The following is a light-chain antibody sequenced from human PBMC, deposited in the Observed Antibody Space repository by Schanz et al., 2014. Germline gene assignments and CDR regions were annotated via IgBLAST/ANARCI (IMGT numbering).Light chain of an antibody. Sequence: EIVMTQSPVTLSVSPGERATLSCRASQSVSSNLAWYQQKPGQAPRLLIYGASTRATGIPARFSGSGSGTEFTLTISSLQPEDLAVYYCQHYHSWPYTFGQGSKLDIK. V-gene: IGKV3-15*01. CDR3: QHYHSWPYT. J-gene: IGKJ2*01. CDR2: GAS. CDR1: QSVSSN.